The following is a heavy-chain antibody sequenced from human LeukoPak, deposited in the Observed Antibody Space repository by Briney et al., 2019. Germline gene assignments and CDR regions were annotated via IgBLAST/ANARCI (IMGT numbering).Heavy chain of an antibody. V-gene: IGHV3-43*02. CDR3: ARDHVYGGADY. J-gene: IGHJ4*02. Sequence: GGSLRLSCAASGFTFHNYAIHWVRQAPGKGLEWVSLTSGDGITTYFADSVEGRFTISRDNSKSSLFLQMNSLRTEDTALYYCARDHVYGGADYWGQGTLVTVSS. CDR1: GFTFHNYA. D-gene: IGHD5/OR15-5a*01. CDR2: TSGDGITT.